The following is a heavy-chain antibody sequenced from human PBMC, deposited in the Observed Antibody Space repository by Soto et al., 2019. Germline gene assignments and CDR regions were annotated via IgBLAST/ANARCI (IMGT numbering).Heavy chain of an antibody. CDR3: AKDISRLELGYFDY. Sequence: GGSLRLSCAASGFTFSSYAMSWVRQAPGKGLEWVSAISGSGGSTYYADSVKGRFTISRDNSKNKLYPQMNSLRAEDTAVYYCAKDISRLELGYFDYWGQGTLVTVSS. CDR2: ISGSGGST. J-gene: IGHJ4*02. V-gene: IGHV3-23*01. CDR1: GFTFSSYA. D-gene: IGHD1-7*01.